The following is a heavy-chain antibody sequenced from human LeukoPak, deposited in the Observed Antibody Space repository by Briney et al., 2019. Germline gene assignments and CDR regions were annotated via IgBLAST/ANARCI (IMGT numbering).Heavy chain of an antibody. D-gene: IGHD3-22*01. Sequence: ASVKVSCKASGGTFSSYAISWVRQAPGHGLEWMGGIIPIFGTANYAQKFQGRVTITADESTSTAYKELSSLRSEDTAVYYCARSFEYYYDSSGYFYYCYYYMDVWGKGTTVTVSS. V-gene: IGHV1-69*01. J-gene: IGHJ6*03. CDR1: GGTFSSYA. CDR2: IIPIFGTA. CDR3: ARSFEYYYDSSGYFYYCYYYMDV.